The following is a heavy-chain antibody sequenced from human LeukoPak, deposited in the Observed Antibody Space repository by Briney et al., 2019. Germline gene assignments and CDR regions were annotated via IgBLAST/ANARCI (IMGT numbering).Heavy chain of an antibody. CDR2: ISDDGGNE. CDR3: ARASVRSSGYFDY. V-gene: IGHV3-30*04. D-gene: IGHD4-17*01. J-gene: IGHJ4*02. CDR1: GFTFSRYA. Sequence: GRSLRLSCAASGFTFSRYAMHWVRQAPGMGLAWVAVISDDGGNEYYLESVKGRFTISRDNAKNSLYLQMNSLRVEDTAVYYCARASVRSSGYFDYWGQGTLVTVSS.